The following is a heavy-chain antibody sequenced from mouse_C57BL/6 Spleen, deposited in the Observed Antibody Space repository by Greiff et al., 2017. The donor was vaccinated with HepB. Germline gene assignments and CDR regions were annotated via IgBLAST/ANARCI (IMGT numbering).Heavy chain of an antibody. CDR3: ARKLRENAMDY. CDR1: GYAFSSYW. D-gene: IGHD1-1*01. J-gene: IGHJ4*01. CDR2: IYPGDGDT. V-gene: IGHV1-80*01. Sequence: QVQLQQSGAELVKPGASVKISCKASGYAFSSYWMNWVKQRPGKGLEWIGQIYPGDGDTNYNGKFKGKATLTADKSSSTAYMQLSSLTSEDSAVYFCARKLRENAMDYWGQGTSVTVSS.